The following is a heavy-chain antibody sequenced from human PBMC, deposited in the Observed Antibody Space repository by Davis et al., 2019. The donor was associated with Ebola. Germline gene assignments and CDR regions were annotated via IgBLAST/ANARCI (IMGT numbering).Heavy chain of an antibody. CDR2: ISGGGGST. Sequence: GESLKISCAASGFTFSSYAMSWVRQAPGKGLEWVSAISGGGGSTYFADSVKGRFTISRDNSKNTLYLQMNSLRAEDTAAYYCAKPLSSSSLNHFDYWGQGTLVTVSS. J-gene: IGHJ4*02. D-gene: IGHD6-6*01. CDR1: GFTFSSYA. CDR3: AKPLSSSSLNHFDY. V-gene: IGHV3-23*01.